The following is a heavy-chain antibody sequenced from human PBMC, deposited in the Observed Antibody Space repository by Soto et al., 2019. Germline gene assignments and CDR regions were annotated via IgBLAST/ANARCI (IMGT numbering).Heavy chain of an antibody. D-gene: IGHD2-21*02. CDR2: IYYTGST. Sequence: PSETLSLTCIVSSDSMSSFYWSWIRQPPGKGLEWIGYIYYTGSTNYNPSLKSRVTISVDTSKNQFSLKLSSVTAADTAVYYCARSIVVVTALDYWGQGTLVTVSS. V-gene: IGHV4-59*01. CDR3: ARSIVVVTALDY. CDR1: SDSMSSFY. J-gene: IGHJ4*02.